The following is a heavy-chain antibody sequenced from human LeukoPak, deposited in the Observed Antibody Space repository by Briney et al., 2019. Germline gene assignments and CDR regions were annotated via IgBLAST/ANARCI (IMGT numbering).Heavy chain of an antibody. J-gene: IGHJ4*02. V-gene: IGHV1-2*02. Sequence: ASVRVSCKASGYTFSKYYIHWVRQAPGQGLEWMGWIVTNDGGTRLVEKYKGRVTMTRDTSTNTAFLELSTLTSDDTAVYYCARGGTYHGFDYWGQGALVTVSS. CDR3: ARGGTYHGFDY. D-gene: IGHD1-26*01. CDR1: GYTFSKYY. CDR2: IVTNDGGT.